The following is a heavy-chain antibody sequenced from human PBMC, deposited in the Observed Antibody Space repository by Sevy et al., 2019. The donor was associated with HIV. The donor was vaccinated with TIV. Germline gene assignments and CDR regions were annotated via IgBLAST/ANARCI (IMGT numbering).Heavy chain of an antibody. CDR2: ISAYNGNT. CDR3: AREPQDLMGAAGNVPFDY. CDR1: GYTFTSYG. V-gene: IGHV1-18*01. D-gene: IGHD6-13*01. J-gene: IGHJ4*02. Sequence: ASVKVSCKASGYTFTSYGISWVRQAPGQGLEWMGWISAYNGNTNYAQKLQGRVTMTTDTSTSTAYMELRSLGSDDTAVYYCAREPQDLMGAAGNVPFDYWGQGTLVTVSS.